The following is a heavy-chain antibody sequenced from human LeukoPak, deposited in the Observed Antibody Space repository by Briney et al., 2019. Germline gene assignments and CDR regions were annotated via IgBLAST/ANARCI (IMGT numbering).Heavy chain of an antibody. D-gene: IGHD3-3*01. J-gene: IGHJ4*02. Sequence: ASVKVSCKVSGYTLTELSMHWVRQAPGKGLEWMGGFDPEDGETIYAQKFQGRVTMTEDTSTDTAYMELSSLRSEDTAVYYCATFILSYYDFWSGFDYRGQGTLVTVSS. CDR3: ATFILSYYDFWSGFDY. CDR2: FDPEDGET. CDR1: GYTLTELS. V-gene: IGHV1-24*01.